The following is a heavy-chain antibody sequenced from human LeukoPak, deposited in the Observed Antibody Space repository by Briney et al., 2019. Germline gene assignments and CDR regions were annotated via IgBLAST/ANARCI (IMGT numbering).Heavy chain of an antibody. CDR1: GYNFISYY. CDR2: INPSGGST. CDR3: AREDVVLVDAVRYYYYGMDV. V-gene: IGHV1-46*01. Sequence: GASVKVSCKASGYNFISYYMHWVRQAPGQGLEWMGIINPSGGSTSYAQKFQDRVTMTRDTSTGTVYMELSSLKSEDTAVYYCAREDVVLVDAVRYYYYGMDVWGQGTTVTVS. D-gene: IGHD2-8*01. J-gene: IGHJ6*02.